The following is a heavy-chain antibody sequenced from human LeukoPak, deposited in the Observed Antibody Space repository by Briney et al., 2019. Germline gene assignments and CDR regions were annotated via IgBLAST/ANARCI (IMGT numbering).Heavy chain of an antibody. Sequence: GGSLRLSCAASGFTFSSYSMMWVRQAPGKGLEWVSYISSSSTNIHYADSVKGRFTISRDNAKNSVYLQMNSLRAEDTAVYYCARAHDSSGYYFDYWGQGTLVTVSS. CDR2: ISSSSTNI. CDR3: ARAHDSSGYYFDY. V-gene: IGHV3-48*01. J-gene: IGHJ4*02. CDR1: GFTFSSYS. D-gene: IGHD3-22*01.